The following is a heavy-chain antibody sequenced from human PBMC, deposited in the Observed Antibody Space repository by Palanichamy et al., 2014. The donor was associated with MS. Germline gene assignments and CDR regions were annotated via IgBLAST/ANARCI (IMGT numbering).Heavy chain of an antibody. CDR1: GYAFTAYG. V-gene: IGHV1-18*04. CDR2: ISATGNT. D-gene: IGHD1-26*01. J-gene: IGHJ4*02. CDR3: ARDKPGIGFEY. Sequence: QVQLVQSGPEVKKPGASVRVSCKTSGYAFTAYGICWLRQAPGQGLEWMGLISATGNTHYAQSFQDRFTMTTDTFTTTAYMELRTLASDDTAVYYCARDKPGIGFEYWGQGTLVTVSS.